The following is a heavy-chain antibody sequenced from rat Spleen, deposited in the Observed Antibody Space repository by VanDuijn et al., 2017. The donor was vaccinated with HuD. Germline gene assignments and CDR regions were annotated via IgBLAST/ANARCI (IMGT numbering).Heavy chain of an antibody. D-gene: IGHD1-11*01. CDR1: GFTFSDYG. Sequence: EVELVESGGGLVQPGRSMKLSCGVSGFTFSDYGKHWIRQAPTKGLEWVASISYEGSSTSYGDSVKGRFTISRDNAKSTLYLQMDSLRSEDTATYYCTTGEDWFAYWGQGTLVTVSS. V-gene: IGHV5-22*01. CDR3: TTGEDWFAY. J-gene: IGHJ3*01. CDR2: ISYEGSST.